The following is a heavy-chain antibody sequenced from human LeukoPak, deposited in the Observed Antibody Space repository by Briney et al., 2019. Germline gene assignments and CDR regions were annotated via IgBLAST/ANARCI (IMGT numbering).Heavy chain of an antibody. CDR1: GFTFSSYA. CDR3: ARSYYYDSSGKNDGLNFDH. J-gene: IGHJ4*02. V-gene: IGHV3-23*01. D-gene: IGHD3-22*01. CDR2: ISGSGGST. Sequence: PGGSLRLSCAASGFTFSSYAMSLVRQAPGKGLEWVSAISGSGGSTYYADSVKGRFTISRDNSKNTLYLQMNSLRAEDTAVYYCARSYYYDSSGKNDGLNFDHWGQGTLVTVSS.